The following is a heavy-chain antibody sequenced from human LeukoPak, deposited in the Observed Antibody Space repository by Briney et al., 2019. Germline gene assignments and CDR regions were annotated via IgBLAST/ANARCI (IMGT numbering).Heavy chain of an antibody. D-gene: IGHD6-19*01. V-gene: IGHV4-38-2*02. CDR2: IYHSVST. J-gene: IGHJ4*02. CDR3: ARDRTKQWLVAVIRGVLHTQFDY. CDR1: GYSISSGYY. Sequence: SETLSLTCTVSGYSISSGYYWGWIRQPPGKGLEWIGSIYHSVSTYYNPSLKSRVTISVDTSKNQFSLKLSSVTAADTAVYYCARDRTKQWLVAVIRGVLHTQFDYWGQGTLVTVSS.